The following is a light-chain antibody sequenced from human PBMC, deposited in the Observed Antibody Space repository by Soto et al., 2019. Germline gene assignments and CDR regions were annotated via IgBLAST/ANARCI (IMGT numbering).Light chain of an antibody. CDR1: QTVYNNY. CDR2: GTS. J-gene: IGKJ4*01. V-gene: IGKV3-20*01. Sequence: EIMMTQSPGTVSLSPGERATLSSRASQTVYNNYIAWYQQSPGQAPRVLIYGTSTRATGTPDRFSGSGSGTDFTFTISRLEPEDSAVYYCQQDGNSVTFGGGTKVDI. CDR3: QQDGNSVT.